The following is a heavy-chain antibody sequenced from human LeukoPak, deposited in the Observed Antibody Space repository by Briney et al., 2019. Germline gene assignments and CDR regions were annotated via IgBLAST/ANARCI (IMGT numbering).Heavy chain of an antibody. CDR3: ARDRGSYGLVFDY. Sequence: ASVKVSCKASGYTFTSYGISWVRQAPGQGLEWMGWISAYNGNTNYAQKFQGRVTITADKSTSTAYVELSSLRSEDTAVYYCARDRGSYGLVFDYWGQGTLVTVSS. J-gene: IGHJ4*02. D-gene: IGHD1-26*01. V-gene: IGHV1-18*01. CDR1: GYTFTSYG. CDR2: ISAYNGNT.